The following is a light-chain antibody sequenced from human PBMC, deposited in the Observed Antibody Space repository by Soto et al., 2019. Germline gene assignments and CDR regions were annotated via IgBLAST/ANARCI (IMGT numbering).Light chain of an antibody. CDR3: NSYTSSNTYV. CDR1: NSDIGGYNY. Sequence: QSVLTQPASVSGSPGQSITISRTGTNSDIGGYNYVSWYQQHPGKAPKLMIYDVTNRPSGVSNRFSGSKSGNTASLTISGLQAEDEADYYCNSYTSSNTYVFGTGTKVTVL. J-gene: IGLJ1*01. CDR2: DVT. V-gene: IGLV2-14*01.